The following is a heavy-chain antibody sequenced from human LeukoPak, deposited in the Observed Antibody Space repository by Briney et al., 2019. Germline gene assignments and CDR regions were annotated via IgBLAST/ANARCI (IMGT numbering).Heavy chain of an antibody. D-gene: IGHD4-17*01. CDR2: INHSGST. J-gene: IGHJ3*02. V-gene: IGHV4-34*01. CDR1: GGSFSGYY. Sequence: SETLSLSCAVYGGSFSGYYWRWSCQPPGKGVEWSGEINHSGSTNYNPSLKSRVTISVDTSKNQFSLKLSSVTAADTAVYYCASNDYGDYGAFDIWGQGTMVTGSS. CDR3: ASNDYGDYGAFDI.